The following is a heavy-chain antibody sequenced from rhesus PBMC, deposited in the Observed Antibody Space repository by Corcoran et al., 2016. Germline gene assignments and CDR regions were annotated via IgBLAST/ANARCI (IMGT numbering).Heavy chain of an antibody. Sequence: QVQLQESGPGLVKPSETLSRTCAVSGGSISSGYTYWRWIRQPPGKGLGWIGYITYSGSTSYNPSLNSRVTISRDTSKNQFSLKLSSVTAADTAVYYCASSYSGYSFYWGQGVLVTVSS. CDR2: ITYSGST. D-gene: IGHD5-24*01. CDR3: ASSYSGYSFY. V-gene: IGHV4-122*02. CDR1: GGSISSGYTY. J-gene: IGHJ4*01.